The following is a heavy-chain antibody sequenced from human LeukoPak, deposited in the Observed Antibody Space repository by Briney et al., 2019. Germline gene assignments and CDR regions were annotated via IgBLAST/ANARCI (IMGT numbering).Heavy chain of an antibody. Sequence: GGSLRLSCAASCSGFSFSNAWMTWVRQAPGKGLEWVGRIKSKGDGGTTDYAAPVKGRFTMSRDDSKSTLYLQMNSLKVEDTAIYYCSTDWYDYWGQGTLVTVSS. D-gene: IGHD6-13*01. CDR2: IKSKGDGGTT. CDR1: CSGFSFSNAW. V-gene: IGHV3-15*01. J-gene: IGHJ4*02. CDR3: STDWYDY.